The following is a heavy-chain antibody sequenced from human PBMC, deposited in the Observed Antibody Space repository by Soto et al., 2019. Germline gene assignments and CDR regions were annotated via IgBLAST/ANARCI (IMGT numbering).Heavy chain of an antibody. CDR3: ARDITFSYENSGSN. V-gene: IGHV3-30-3*01. CDR2: ISSDGADK. CDR1: GFTFSSYG. D-gene: IGHD3-22*01. J-gene: IGHJ4*02. Sequence: QVQMVESGGGVVQPGRSLRLSCTASGFTFSSYGVHWVRQAPGKGLEWVAFISSDGADKFYADSVKGRFTISRDNSKKTMYLQMDSLRVEDTAMFYCARDITFSYENSGSNWGQGTPVTVSS.